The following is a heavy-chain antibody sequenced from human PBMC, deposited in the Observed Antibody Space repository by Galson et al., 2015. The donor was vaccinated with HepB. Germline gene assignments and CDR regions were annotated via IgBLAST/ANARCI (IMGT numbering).Heavy chain of an antibody. CDR1: GFPFSTYN. V-gene: IGHV3-21*01. D-gene: IGHD3-22*01. J-gene: IGHJ6*02. Sequence: SLRLSCAASGFPFSTYNMSWVRQAPGKGLEWVTLISSSSNHIYYADSVKGRFTISRDNAENSLFLQMNSLRAEDTAVYYCARYRELYYDNSGYYFAYYYYGMDVWGQGTTVIVSS. CDR3: ARYRELYYDNSGYYFAYYYYGMDV. CDR2: ISSSSNHI.